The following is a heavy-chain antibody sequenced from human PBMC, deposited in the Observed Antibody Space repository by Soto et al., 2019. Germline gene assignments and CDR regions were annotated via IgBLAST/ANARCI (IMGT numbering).Heavy chain of an antibody. Sequence: LRLSCAASGFTFSSYSMNWVRQAPGKGLEWVSYISSSSGTIYYADSVKGRFTISRDNAKNSLYLQMNSLRDEDTAVYYCARDNYDFWSGLSYGMDVWGQGTTVTVSS. D-gene: IGHD3-3*01. V-gene: IGHV3-48*02. CDR1: GFTFSSYS. CDR3: ARDNYDFWSGLSYGMDV. J-gene: IGHJ6*02. CDR2: ISSSSGTI.